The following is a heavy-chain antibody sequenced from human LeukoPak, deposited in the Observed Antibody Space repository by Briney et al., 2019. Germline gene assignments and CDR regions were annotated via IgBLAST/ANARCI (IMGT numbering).Heavy chain of an antibody. Sequence: SQTLSLTCTVSGASISSGGYFWSWIRQPPGKGLEWIGYIYHTGNTYYNPSLESRVTMSVDKSKNQFSLSLASVTVADTAVYYCARERPLDTVVSQDFWGQGTLLIVSS. J-gene: IGHJ4*02. CDR1: GASISSGGYF. CDR3: ARERPLDTVVSQDF. V-gene: IGHV4-30-2*01. D-gene: IGHD4-23*01. CDR2: IYHTGNT.